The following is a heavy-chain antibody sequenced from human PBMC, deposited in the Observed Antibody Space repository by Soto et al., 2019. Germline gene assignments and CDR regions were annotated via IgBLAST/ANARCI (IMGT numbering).Heavy chain of an antibody. V-gene: IGHV1-69*02. CDR3: ATRNYCSGGSCYSSAFDI. CDR2: IIPILGIA. D-gene: IGHD2-15*01. Sequence: SVKVSCKASGCTFSSYTISCVRQAPGQGLEWMGRIIPILGIANYAQKFQGRVTITADKSTSTAYMELSSLRSADTAVYYCATRNYCSGGSCYSSAFDIWGQGTMVTVSS. CDR1: GCTFSSYT. J-gene: IGHJ3*02.